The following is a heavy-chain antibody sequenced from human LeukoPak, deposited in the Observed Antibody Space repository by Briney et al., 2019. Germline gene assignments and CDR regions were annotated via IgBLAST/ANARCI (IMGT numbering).Heavy chain of an antibody. D-gene: IGHD4-17*01. CDR1: GYTFTGYY. CDR2: INPNSGGT. Sequence: ASVKVSCKASGYTFTGYYMHWVRQAPGQGLEWMGWINPNSGGTNYAQKFQGRVTMTRDTSISTAYMELSRLTPDDTAVYYCVRALSTVATWLYLWGRGTLVSVSS. CDR3: VRALSTVATWLYL. V-gene: IGHV1-2*02. J-gene: IGHJ2*01.